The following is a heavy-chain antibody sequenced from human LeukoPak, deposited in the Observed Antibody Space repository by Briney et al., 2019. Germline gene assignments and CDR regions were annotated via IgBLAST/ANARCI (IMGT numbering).Heavy chain of an antibody. CDR2: INLYNGAT. Sequence: ASVKASCKPTGYSFTAYYIFWMRQAPGQGLACLGWINLYNGATKYAQRFQSRVTMTRDTSISTAYMELSRLRSDDTATCYCASWAGGNEPVASFDYWGQGTLVTVSS. CDR3: ASWAGGNEPVASFDY. D-gene: IGHD1-14*01. V-gene: IGHV1-2*02. J-gene: IGHJ4*02. CDR1: GYSFTAYY.